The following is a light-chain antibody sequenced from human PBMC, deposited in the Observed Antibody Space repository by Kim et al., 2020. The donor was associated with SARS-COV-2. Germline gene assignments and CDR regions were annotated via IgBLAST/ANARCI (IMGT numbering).Light chain of an antibody. CDR1: QSVRNY. Sequence: EIVLTQSPATLSLSPGERATLSCRASQSVRNYLAWYQQKPGQAPRLLIYDASSRATGIPARFSGSGSGINFTLTISSLEPEDFAVYYCQQRTNWPLLTFGGGTKVDIK. CDR2: DAS. V-gene: IGKV3-11*01. CDR3: QQRTNWPLLT. J-gene: IGKJ4*01.